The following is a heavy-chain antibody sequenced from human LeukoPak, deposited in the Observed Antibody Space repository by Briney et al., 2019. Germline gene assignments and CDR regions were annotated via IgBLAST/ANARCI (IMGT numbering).Heavy chain of an antibody. CDR1: GFTFSSYA. CDR3: AMDDDSSGYCDY. Sequence: GGSLRLSCAASGFTFSSYAMHWVRQAPGKGLEWVAVISYDGSNKYYADSVKGRFTISRDNAKNSLYLQMNSLRAEDTAVYYCAMDDDSSGYCDYWGQGTLVTVSS. CDR2: ISYDGSNK. V-gene: IGHV3-30*04. J-gene: IGHJ4*02. D-gene: IGHD3-22*01.